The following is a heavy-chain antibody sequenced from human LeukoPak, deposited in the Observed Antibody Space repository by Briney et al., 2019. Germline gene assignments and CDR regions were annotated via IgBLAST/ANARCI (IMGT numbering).Heavy chain of an antibody. CDR3: ARDMRLRLGLGAFDS. CDR2: IYTSGST. D-gene: IGHD3-16*01. J-gene: IGHJ3*02. Sequence: PSQTLSLTCTVSGGSISSYYWSWIRQPAGKGLEWIGRIYTSGSTNYNPSLKSRVPMSVDTSKNQFSLKLSSVTAADTAVYYCARDMRLRLGLGAFDSWGQGTMVTVSS. V-gene: IGHV4-4*07. CDR1: GGSISSYY.